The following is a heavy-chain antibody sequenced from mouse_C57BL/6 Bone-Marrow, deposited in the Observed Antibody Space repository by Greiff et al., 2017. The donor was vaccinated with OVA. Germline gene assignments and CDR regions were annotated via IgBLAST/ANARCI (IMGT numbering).Heavy chain of an antibody. Sequence: VQLQQSVAELVRPGASVKLSCTASGFNLKNTYMHWVKQRPEQGLEWIGKIDPANDNTKYAPKFKGKATMTADTSSNTAYLQISSLSSEDTAVYCCARGNFGSSFYAMDYWGQGTSVTVSS. CDR3: ARGNFGSSFYAMDY. CDR1: GFNLKNTY. D-gene: IGHD1-1*01. V-gene: IGHV14-3*01. J-gene: IGHJ4*01. CDR2: IDPANDNT.